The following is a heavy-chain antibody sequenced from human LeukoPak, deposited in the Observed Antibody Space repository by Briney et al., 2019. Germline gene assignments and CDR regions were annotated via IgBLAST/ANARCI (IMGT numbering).Heavy chain of an antibody. D-gene: IGHD6-6*01. CDR3: ERDRYSSSSENFDY. CDR2: ISISSSHI. J-gene: IGHJ4*02. V-gene: IGHV3-21*04. Sequence: ASVKVSCKASGGTFSSYSMDWVRQAPGKGLEWVSSISISSSHIYYADSVKARFTTSRDNAKNSLSLQMNSLRAEDTAVYYCERDRYSSSSENFDYWGQGTLVTVSS. CDR1: GGTFSSYS.